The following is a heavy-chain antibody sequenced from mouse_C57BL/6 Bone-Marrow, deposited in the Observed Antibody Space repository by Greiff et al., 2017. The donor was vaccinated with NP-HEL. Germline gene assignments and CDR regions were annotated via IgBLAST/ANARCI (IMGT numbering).Heavy chain of an antibody. CDR1: GFTFSSYA. D-gene: IGHD3-2*02. CDR2: ISSGGDYI. CDR3: TRDGQLRLRGGYFDY. J-gene: IGHJ2*01. V-gene: IGHV5-9-1*02. Sequence: DVMLVESGEGLVKPGGSLKLSCAASGFTFSSYAMSWVRQTPEKRLEWVAYISSGGDYIYYADTVKGRFTISRDNARNTLYLQMSSLKSEDTAMYYCTRDGQLRLRGGYFDYWGQGTTLTVSS.